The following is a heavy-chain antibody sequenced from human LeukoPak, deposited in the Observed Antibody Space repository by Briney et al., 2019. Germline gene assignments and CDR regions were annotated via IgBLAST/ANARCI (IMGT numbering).Heavy chain of an antibody. J-gene: IGHJ4*02. Sequence: GGSLRLSCAASGFTFSSYWMSWVRQAPGKGLEWVANIKQDGSEKYYVDFVKGRFTISRDNAKNSLYLQMNSLRAEDTAVYYCASSWGATTIDYWGQGTLVTVSS. CDR3: ASSWGATTIDY. D-gene: IGHD1-26*01. V-gene: IGHV3-7*01. CDR1: GFTFSSYW. CDR2: IKQDGSEK.